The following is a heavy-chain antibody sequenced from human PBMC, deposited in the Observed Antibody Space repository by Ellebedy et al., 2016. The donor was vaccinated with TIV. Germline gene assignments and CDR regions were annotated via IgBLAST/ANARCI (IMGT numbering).Heavy chain of an antibody. D-gene: IGHD3-10*01. CDR2: ISSSSSTI. CDR1: GFTFSSYS. V-gene: IGHV3-48*01. CDR3: AREESMGVDV. J-gene: IGHJ6*02. Sequence: GGSLRLXXAASGFTFSSYSMNWVRQAPGKGLEWVSYISSSSSTIYYADSVKGRFTISRDNSKNTLYLQMNSLRAEDTAVYYCAREESMGVDVWGQGTTVTVSS.